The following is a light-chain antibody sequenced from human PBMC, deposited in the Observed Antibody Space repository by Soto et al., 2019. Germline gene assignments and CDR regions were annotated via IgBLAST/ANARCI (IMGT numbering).Light chain of an antibody. CDR3: QKYNNWPPTWT. CDR2: GAS. V-gene: IGKV3-15*01. Sequence: EIVMTQSPATLSVSPGERATLSCRASQSVSSNLAWYQQKPGQAPRLLIYGASTRATGIPARFSGSGSGTEFTLTISSLPSEDFAVYYCQKYNNWPPTWTFGQGTKVEIK. CDR1: QSVSSN. J-gene: IGKJ1*01.